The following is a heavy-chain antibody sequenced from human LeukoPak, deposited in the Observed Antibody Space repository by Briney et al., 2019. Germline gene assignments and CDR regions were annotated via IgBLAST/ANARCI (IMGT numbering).Heavy chain of an antibody. CDR1: GYSISSGYY. V-gene: IGHV4-38-2*02. CDR2: IYHSGST. Sequence: PSETLSLTCTVSGYSISSGYYWGWIRQPPGKGLEWIGTIYHSGSTSFNPSLKSRVTISVDTSKNQFSLKLSSVTAADTAVYYCARVKGHVDYWGQGTLVTVSS. J-gene: IGHJ4*02. CDR3: ARVKGHVDY.